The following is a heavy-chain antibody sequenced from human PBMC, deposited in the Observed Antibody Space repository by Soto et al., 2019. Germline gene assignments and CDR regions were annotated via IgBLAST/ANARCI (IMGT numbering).Heavy chain of an antibody. CDR1: GGSISSYY. V-gene: IGHV4-59*01. CDR2: IYYSGST. Sequence: SETLSLTCTVSGGSISSYYWSWIRQPPGKGLEWIGYIYYSGSTNYNPSLKSRVTISVDTSKNQFSLKLSSVTAADTAVYYCARGTTNLDYWGQGTLVTVSS. J-gene: IGHJ4*02. CDR3: ARGTTNLDY. D-gene: IGHD4-17*01.